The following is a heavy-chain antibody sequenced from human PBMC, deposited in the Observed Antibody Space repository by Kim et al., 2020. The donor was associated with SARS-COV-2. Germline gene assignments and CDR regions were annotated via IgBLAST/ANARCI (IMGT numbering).Heavy chain of an antibody. CDR2: GST. J-gene: IGHJ4*02. V-gene: IGHV4-34*01. CDR3: ARGKGEFDY. Sequence: GSTNSNPSLKSRVTISVDTSKNQFSLKLSSVTAADTAVYYCARGKGEFDYWGQGTLVTVSS.